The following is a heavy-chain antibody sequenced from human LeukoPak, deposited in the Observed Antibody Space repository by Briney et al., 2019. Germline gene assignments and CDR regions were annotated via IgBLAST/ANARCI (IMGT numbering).Heavy chain of an antibody. CDR1: GFTFSKYW. CDR3: ATKQWLAPPPDS. V-gene: IGHV3-74*01. J-gene: IGHJ4*02. D-gene: IGHD6-19*01. CDR2: INTDGTVT. Sequence: GGSLRLSCAASGFTFSKYWMLWVLQAPGKGLESVSRINTDGTVTTYADSVKGRFTVSRDNADNAMFLQMNSVRDEDTAVYYCATKQWLAPPPDSWGQGTPVTVSS.